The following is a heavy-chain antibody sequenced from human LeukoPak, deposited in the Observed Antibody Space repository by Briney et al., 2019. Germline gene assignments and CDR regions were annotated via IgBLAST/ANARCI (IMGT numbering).Heavy chain of an antibody. D-gene: IGHD6-13*01. Sequence: PGGSLRLSCAASGVTFSSYSMNWVRQAPGKGLEWVSSISSSSSYIYYADSVKSRFTISRDNAKNSLYLQMNSLRAEDTAVYYCAREFPYSRGIDYWGQGTLVTVSS. J-gene: IGHJ4*02. V-gene: IGHV3-21*01. CDR1: GVTFSSYS. CDR3: AREFPYSRGIDY. CDR2: ISSSSSYI.